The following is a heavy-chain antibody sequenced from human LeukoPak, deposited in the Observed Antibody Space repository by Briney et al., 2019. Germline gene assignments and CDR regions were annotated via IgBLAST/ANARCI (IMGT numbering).Heavy chain of an antibody. Sequence: ASVKVSCKVSGYTLTELSMHWVRQAPGKGLEWMGGFDPEDGETIYAQKFQGRVTMTEDTSTDTAYMELSSLRSEDTAVYYCATVGRLRLKFDYWGQGTLVTVSP. V-gene: IGHV1-24*01. CDR3: ATVGRLRLKFDY. CDR2: FDPEDGET. J-gene: IGHJ4*02. CDR1: GYTLTELS. D-gene: IGHD5-12*01.